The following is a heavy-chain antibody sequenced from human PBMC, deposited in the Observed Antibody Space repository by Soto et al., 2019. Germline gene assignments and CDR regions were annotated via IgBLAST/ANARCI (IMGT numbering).Heavy chain of an antibody. CDR2: ISGSGGST. CDR1: GFSFNNYA. V-gene: IGHV3-23*01. CDR3: AKLAAYSGYDYMDF. D-gene: IGHD5-12*01. Sequence: GGSLRLSCAASGFSFNNYAMSWVRQAPGKGLEWVSGISGSGGSTYYADSVKGRFTISRDNSKNTLYVQLRSLRAEDTAEYYCAKLAAYSGYDYMDFWGQGTLVTVSS. J-gene: IGHJ4*02.